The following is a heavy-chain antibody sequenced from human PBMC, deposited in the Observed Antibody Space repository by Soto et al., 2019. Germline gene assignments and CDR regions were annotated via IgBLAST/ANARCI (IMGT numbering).Heavy chain of an antibody. CDR1: GGSISSYY. Sequence: QVQLQESGPGLVKPSETLSLTCTVSGGSISSYYWSWIRQPPGKGLEWIGYIYYSGSTNYNTSLKSRVTRSVDTSKNQFSLKLSSVTAADTAVYYCASLRRYFDGARGFDPWGQGTLVTVSS. J-gene: IGHJ5*02. V-gene: IGHV4-59*01. CDR3: ASLRRYFDGARGFDP. CDR2: IYYSGST. D-gene: IGHD3-9*01.